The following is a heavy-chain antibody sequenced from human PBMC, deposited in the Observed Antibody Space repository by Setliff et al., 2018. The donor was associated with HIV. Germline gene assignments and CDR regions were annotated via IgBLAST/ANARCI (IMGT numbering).Heavy chain of an antibody. Sequence: SETLSLTCAVYGGSFSVYYWSWIRQPPGKGLEWIGEINHSGSTNYNPSLKSRVTISVDTSKNQFSLRLTSVTAADTAVYYCARSYGVGSYWGYFDYWGQGTLVTAPQ. CDR1: GGSFSVYY. D-gene: IGHD3-10*01. V-gene: IGHV4-34*01. CDR3: ARSYGVGSYWGYFDY. J-gene: IGHJ4*02. CDR2: INHSGST.